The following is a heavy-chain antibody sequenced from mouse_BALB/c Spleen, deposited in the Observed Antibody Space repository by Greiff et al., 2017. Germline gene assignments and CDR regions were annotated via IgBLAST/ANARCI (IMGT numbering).Heavy chain of an antibody. CDR3: ARRYYDAMDY. CDR2: ISSGGSYT. J-gene: IGHJ4*01. Sequence: EVKLVESGGDLVKPGGSLKLSCAASGFTFSSYGMSWVRQTPDKRLEWVATISSGGSYTYYPDSVKGRFTISRDNAKNTLYLQMSSLKSEDTAMYYCARRYYDAMDYWGQGTSVTVSS. V-gene: IGHV5-6*02. CDR1: GFTFSSYG.